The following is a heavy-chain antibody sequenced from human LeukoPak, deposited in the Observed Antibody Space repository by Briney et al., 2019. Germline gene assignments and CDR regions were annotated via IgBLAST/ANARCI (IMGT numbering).Heavy chain of an antibody. CDR2: IYYSGST. Sequence: SETLSLTCTVSGGSISSYYWSWIRQPPGKGLEWIGSIYYSGSTYYNPSLKSRVTISVDTSKNQFSLKLSSVTAADTVVYYCARDRVGRIAARYYFDYWGQGTLVTVSS. J-gene: IGHJ4*02. CDR1: GGSISSYY. V-gene: IGHV4-59*12. CDR3: ARDRVGRIAARYYFDY. D-gene: IGHD6-6*01.